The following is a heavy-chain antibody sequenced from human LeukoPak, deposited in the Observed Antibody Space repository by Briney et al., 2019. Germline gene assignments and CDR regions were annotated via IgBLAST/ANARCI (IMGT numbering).Heavy chain of an antibody. V-gene: IGHV1-2*02. CDR3: AREACSSTSCFPYSDY. CDR1: GYTFTGYY. CDR2: INPNSGGT. D-gene: IGHD2-2*01. J-gene: IGHJ4*02. Sequence: ASVTVSCKASGYTFTGYYMHWVRQAPGQGLEWMGWINPNSGGTNYAQKFQGRVTMTRDTSISTAYMELSRLRSDDTAVYYCAREACSSTSCFPYSDYWGQGTLVTVSS.